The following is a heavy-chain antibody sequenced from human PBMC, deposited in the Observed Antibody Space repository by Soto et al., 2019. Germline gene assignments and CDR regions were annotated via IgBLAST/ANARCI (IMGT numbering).Heavy chain of an antibody. CDR3: AXQIYDSDTGPNFQYYFDS. CDR1: GYSFAVYW. CDR2: IDPSDSQT. J-gene: IGHJ4*02. Sequence: GDSLKISCKGSGYSFAVYWITWVRQKPGKGLEWMGRIDPSDSQTYYSPSFRGHVTISVTKSITTVFLQWSSLRASDTAMYYCAXQIYDSDTGPNFQYYFDSWAQGTPVTVS. D-gene: IGHD3-22*01. V-gene: IGHV5-10-1*01.